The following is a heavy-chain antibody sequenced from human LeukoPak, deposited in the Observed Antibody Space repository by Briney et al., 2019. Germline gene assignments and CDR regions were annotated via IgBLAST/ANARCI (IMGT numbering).Heavy chain of an antibody. D-gene: IGHD3-10*01. CDR3: ARDRGYYYYYMDV. J-gene: IGHJ6*03. CDR2: IYSGGST. V-gene: IGHV3-53*01. Sequence: GRSLRLSCAASGFTVSSNYMSWVRQAPGKGLEWVSVIYSGGSTYSADPVKGRFTISRDNSKNTLHLQMNSLRAEDTAVYYCARDRGYYYYYMDVWGKGTTVTVSS. CDR1: GFTVSSNY.